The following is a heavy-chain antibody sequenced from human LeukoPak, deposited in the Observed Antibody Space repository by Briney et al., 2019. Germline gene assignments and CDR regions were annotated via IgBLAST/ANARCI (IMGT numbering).Heavy chain of an antibody. CDR3: ARDPNGNYVGAFEM. CDR1: GFSFSSFA. Sequence: GGSLRLSCAASGFSFSSFAMMWVRQAPGMGLELISAILSGGDVFFYGASVRGRFNISRDDSTNTLFLQMNNLRADDSAVYYCARDPNGNYVGAFEMWGQGTTVTVSS. D-gene: IGHD4-17*01. J-gene: IGHJ3*02. CDR2: ILSGGDVF. V-gene: IGHV3-23*01.